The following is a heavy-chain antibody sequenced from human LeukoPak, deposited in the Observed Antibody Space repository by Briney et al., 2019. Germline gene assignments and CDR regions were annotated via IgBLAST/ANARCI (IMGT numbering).Heavy chain of an antibody. V-gene: IGHV3-49*04. CDR3: AKDWTYYYDSTSYYYFDY. J-gene: IGHJ4*02. CDR2: IRSKAYGGTT. CDR1: GFTFGDYA. Sequence: GGSLRLSCTASGFTFGDYAMSWVRQAPGKGLEWVGFIRSKAYGGTTEYAASVKGRFTISRDNSKNTLYLQMNSLRAEDTAVYFCAKDWTYYYDSTSYYYFDYWGQGTLVTVSS. D-gene: IGHD3-22*01.